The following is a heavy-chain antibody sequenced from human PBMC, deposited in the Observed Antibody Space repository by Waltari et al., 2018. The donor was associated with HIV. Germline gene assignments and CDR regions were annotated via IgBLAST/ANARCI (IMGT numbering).Heavy chain of an antibody. V-gene: IGHV3-74*01. CDR3: ARHLPANDY. Sequence: EVQLVESGGGLVEPGGSLRLSCVASGFTFSSYWMHWVRQAPGKGLMWGSRINSDGSSTTYADAVKGRFTISRDNAKNTLYLQMNRLRAEDTAVYYCARHLPANDYWGQGTLVTVSS. CDR1: GFTFSSYW. J-gene: IGHJ4*02. D-gene: IGHD2-2*01. CDR2: INSDGSST.